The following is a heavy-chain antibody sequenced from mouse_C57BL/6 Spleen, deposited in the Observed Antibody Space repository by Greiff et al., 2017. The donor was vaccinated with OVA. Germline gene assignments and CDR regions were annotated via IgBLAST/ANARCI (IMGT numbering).Heavy chain of an antibody. CDR2: IYPGDGDT. V-gene: IGHV1-80*01. CDR3: TISETYYAMDY. J-gene: IGHJ4*01. CDR1: GYEFSSYW. Sequence: VQLQQSGAELVKPGASVKISCKASGYEFSSYWMNWVKQRPGKGLEWIGRIYPGDGDTNYNGKFKGKATLPADKSTSTAFMQLSSLTSDDSAVYFCTISETYYAMDYWGQGTSVTVSS.